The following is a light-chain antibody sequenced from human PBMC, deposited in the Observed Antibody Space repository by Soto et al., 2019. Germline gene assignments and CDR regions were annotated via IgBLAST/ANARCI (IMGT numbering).Light chain of an antibody. CDR2: DAS. Sequence: DIRMTQSPSTLSASVGDRVTITCRASQSISSWLAWYQQKPGKAPKLLIYDASSLESGVPSRFSGSGSGPEFTLTISSLQPDDFATYYCQQYNSYPYTFGQGTKLEIK. CDR1: QSISSW. J-gene: IGKJ2*01. CDR3: QQYNSYPYT. V-gene: IGKV1-5*01.